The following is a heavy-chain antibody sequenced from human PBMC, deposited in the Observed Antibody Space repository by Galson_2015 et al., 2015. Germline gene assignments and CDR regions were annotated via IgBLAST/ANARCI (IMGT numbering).Heavy chain of an antibody. V-gene: IGHV4-39*01. CDR3: ARRPVLRFLEWLYSDL. CDR2: IYYSGST. CDR1: GGSISSSSYY. J-gene: IGHJ2*01. D-gene: IGHD3-3*01. Sequence: ETLSLTCTVSGGSISSSSYYWGWIRQPPGKGLEWIGSIYYSGSTYYNPSLKGRVTISVDTSKNQFSLKLSSVTAADTAVYYCARRPVLRFLEWLYSDLWGRGTLVTVSS.